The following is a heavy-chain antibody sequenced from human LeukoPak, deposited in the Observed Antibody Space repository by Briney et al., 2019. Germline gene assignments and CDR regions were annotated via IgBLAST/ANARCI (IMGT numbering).Heavy chain of an antibody. CDR2: FDPEDGET. CDR3: ATDQYYDFWSGYSQLPC. D-gene: IGHD3-3*01. J-gene: IGHJ4*02. CDR1: GYTLTELS. Sequence: ASVKVSCKVSGYTLTELSMHWVRQAPGKGLEWMGGFDPEDGETIYAQKFQGRVTMTEDTSTDTAYMELSSLRSEDTAVYYCATDQYYDFWSGYSQLPCWGQGTLVTVSS. V-gene: IGHV1-24*01.